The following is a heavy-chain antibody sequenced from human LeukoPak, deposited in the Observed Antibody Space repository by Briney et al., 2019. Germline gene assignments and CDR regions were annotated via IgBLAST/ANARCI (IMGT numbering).Heavy chain of an antibody. J-gene: IGHJ4*02. Sequence: GESLKISCKGSGYDFTNYWIGWVRQMPGKGLELMGIIYPDDSDTIYRPSFQGQVNISDDKSINTAYLQWSSLKASDTAMYYCARVGYSSSWYPFDYWGQGTLVTVSS. CDR2: IYPDDSDT. V-gene: IGHV5-51*01. CDR3: ARVGYSSSWYPFDY. CDR1: GYDFTNYW. D-gene: IGHD6-13*01.